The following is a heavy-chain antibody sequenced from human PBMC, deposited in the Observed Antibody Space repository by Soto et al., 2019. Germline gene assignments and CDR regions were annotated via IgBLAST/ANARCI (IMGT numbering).Heavy chain of an antibody. Sequence: SVKVSCKASGGTFSSYAISWVRQAPGQGLEWMGGIIPIFGTANYAQKFQGRVTITADESTSTAYMELSSLRSEDTAVYYCAREVPPLAAAGTGYFDYWGQGTLVTVSS. CDR2: IIPIFGTA. CDR1: GGTFSSYA. J-gene: IGHJ4*02. D-gene: IGHD6-13*01. V-gene: IGHV1-69*13. CDR3: AREVPPLAAAGTGYFDY.